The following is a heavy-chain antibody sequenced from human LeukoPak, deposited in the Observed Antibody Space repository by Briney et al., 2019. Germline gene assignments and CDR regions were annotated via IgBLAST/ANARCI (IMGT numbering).Heavy chain of an antibody. Sequence: ASVKVSCKASGYTFTSYGTSWVRQAPGQGLEWMGWISAYNGNTNYAQKLQGRVTMTTDTSTSTAYMELRSLRSDDTAVYYCARDASGSYFRMKPGAFDIWGQGTMVTVS. CDR1: GYTFTSYG. V-gene: IGHV1-18*01. CDR3: ARDASGSYFRMKPGAFDI. J-gene: IGHJ3*02. CDR2: ISAYNGNT. D-gene: IGHD1-26*01.